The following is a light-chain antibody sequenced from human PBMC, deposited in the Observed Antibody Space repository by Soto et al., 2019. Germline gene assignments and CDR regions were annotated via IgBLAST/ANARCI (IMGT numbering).Light chain of an antibody. J-gene: IGKJ1*01. CDR2: AAS. CDR1: QSISSY. Sequence: DIQMTQSPSFLSASVGDRVTITCRASQSISSYLNWYQQKPGKAPKLLIYAASSLQSGVPSRFSGSGSGTDFTLNISSLQPEDFATYYYQQSYSTPPWTFGQRTKVEIK. V-gene: IGKV1-39*01. CDR3: QQSYSTPPWT.